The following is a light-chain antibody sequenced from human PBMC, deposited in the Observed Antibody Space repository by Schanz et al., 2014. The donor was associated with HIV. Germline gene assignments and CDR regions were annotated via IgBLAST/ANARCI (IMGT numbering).Light chain of an antibody. CDR1: SSDVGSYNL. CDR2: EIS. J-gene: IGLJ2*01. Sequence: QSALTQPASVSGSPGQSITISCTGTSSDVGSYNLVSWYQQYPGKAPKLMIYEISKWPSGVPDRFSGSKSGSTASLTVSGLQAEDEADYYCSSYAGNNNLVFGGGTKLTVL. V-gene: IGLV2-8*01. CDR3: SSYAGNNNLV.